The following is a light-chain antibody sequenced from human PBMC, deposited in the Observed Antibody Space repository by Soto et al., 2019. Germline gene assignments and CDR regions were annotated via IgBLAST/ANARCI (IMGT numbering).Light chain of an antibody. CDR2: GAK. J-gene: IGKJ5*01. Sequence: DIQMTQSPSFLSASVLYIVTITFRASQAISNYLNWYQQKPGKAPNLLIFGAKTLQSGVPSRFSGSGYGTDFTLTITTLQPEDVGMYYCQKCHATPLNFGQGTRLEIK. V-gene: IGKV1-39*01. CDR1: QAISNY. CDR3: QKCHATPLN.